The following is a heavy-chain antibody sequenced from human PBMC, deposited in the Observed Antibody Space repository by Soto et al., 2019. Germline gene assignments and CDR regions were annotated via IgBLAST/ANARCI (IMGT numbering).Heavy chain of an antibody. CDR1: GFTFSSYG. Sequence: QVQLVESGGGVVQPGRSLRLSCAASGFTFSSYGMHWVRQAPGKGLEWVAVLSSDGSNKYYADSVKGRFTISRDNSKNTLYLQMNSLRAEDTAVYYCAKDLDSETYGIVDYWGQVTLVTVSS. D-gene: IGHD3-10*01. J-gene: IGHJ4*02. V-gene: IGHV3-30*18. CDR3: AKDLDSETYGIVDY. CDR2: LSSDGSNK.